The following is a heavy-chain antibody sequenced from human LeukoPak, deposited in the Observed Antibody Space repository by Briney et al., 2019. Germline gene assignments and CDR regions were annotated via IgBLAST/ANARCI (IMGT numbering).Heavy chain of an antibody. CDR3: ARGIDY. J-gene: IGHJ4*02. CDR1: GGSISSYY. CDR2: IYYSGST. Sequence: PSETLSLTCTVSGGSISSYYWSWIRQPPGKRLEWIGYIYYSGSTNYNPSLKSRVTISVDTSKNQFSLKLSSVTAADTAVYYCARGIDYWGQGTLVTVSS. V-gene: IGHV4-59*01.